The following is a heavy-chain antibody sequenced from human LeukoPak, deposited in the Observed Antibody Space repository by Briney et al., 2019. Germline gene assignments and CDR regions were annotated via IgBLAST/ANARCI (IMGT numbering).Heavy chain of an antibody. CDR1: GYSISSGYY. J-gene: IGHJ5*02. D-gene: IGHD6-13*01. CDR3: ARIAVGRIAAAGKGWFDP. V-gene: IGHV4-38-2*02. Sequence: PSETLSLTCTVSGYSISSGYYWGWIRQPPGKGLEWIGSIYHSGSTYYNPSLKSRVTISVDTSKNQFSLKLSSVTAADTAVYYCARIAVGRIAAAGKGWFDPWGQGTLVTVSS. CDR2: IYHSGST.